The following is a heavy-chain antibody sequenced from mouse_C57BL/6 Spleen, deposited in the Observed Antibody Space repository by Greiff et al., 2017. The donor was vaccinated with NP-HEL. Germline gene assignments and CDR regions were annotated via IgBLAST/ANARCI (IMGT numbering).Heavy chain of an antibody. V-gene: IGHV1-64*01. J-gene: IGHJ4*01. CDR3: AVGVYYSKGYSMDY. CDR1: GYTFTSYW. Sequence: QVQLQQPGAELVKPGASVKLSCKASGYTFTSYWMHWVKQRPGQGLEWIGMIHPNSGSTNYNEKFKSKATLTVDKSSSTAYMQLSSLTSEDSAVYYGAVGVYYSKGYSMDYWGQGTSVTVSS. D-gene: IGHD2-5*01. CDR2: IHPNSGST.